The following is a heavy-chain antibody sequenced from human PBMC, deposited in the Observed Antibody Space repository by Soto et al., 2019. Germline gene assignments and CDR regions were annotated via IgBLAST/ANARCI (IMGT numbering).Heavy chain of an antibody. CDR3: ARRWGAAVDY. CDR2: IYYSGST. CDR1: GGSISSYY. V-gene: IGHV4-59*08. Sequence: QVQLQESGPGLVKPSETLSLTCTVSGGSISSYYWSWIRQPPGKGLEWIGYIYYSGSTNYNPSLKGRVTISVDTSKTQFSLRLRSVTAAATAVYYCARRWGAAVDYWGQGTLVTVSS. D-gene: IGHD1-26*01. J-gene: IGHJ4*02.